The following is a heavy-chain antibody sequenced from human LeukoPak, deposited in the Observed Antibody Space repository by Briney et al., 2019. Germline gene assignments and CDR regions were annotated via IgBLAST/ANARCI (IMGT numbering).Heavy chain of an antibody. CDR2: ISWNSGSI. J-gene: IGHJ6*03. CDR3: ARQPAATSDYYYYYYMDV. Sequence: GGSLRLSCAASGFTFDDYAMHWVRQAPGKGLEWVSGISWNSGSIGYADSVKGRFTISRDNAKNSLYLQMNSLRAEDTALYYCARQPAATSDYYYYYYMDVWGKGTTVTVSS. V-gene: IGHV3-9*01. CDR1: GFTFDDYA. D-gene: IGHD2-15*01.